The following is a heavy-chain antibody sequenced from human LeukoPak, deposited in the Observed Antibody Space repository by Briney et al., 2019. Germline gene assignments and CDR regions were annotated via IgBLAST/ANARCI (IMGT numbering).Heavy chain of an antibody. V-gene: IGHV3-23*01. Sequence: GGSLRLSRAASGFIFSSYSMSWVRQTPGKGLEWVSGIIGSGVTTYYADSVKGRFTISRDNSKNTLFLEMKSLRVDDTAMYYCAKALARGDNWFDPWGQGTLVTVSS. CDR3: AKALARGDNWFDP. J-gene: IGHJ5*02. D-gene: IGHD3-10*01. CDR2: IIGSGVTT. CDR1: GFIFSSYS.